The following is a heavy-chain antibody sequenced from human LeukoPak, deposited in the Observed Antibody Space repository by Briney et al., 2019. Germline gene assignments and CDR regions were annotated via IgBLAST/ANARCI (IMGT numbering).Heavy chain of an antibody. CDR1: GFTFSSYG. CDR2: IRYDGSNK. D-gene: IGHD3-3*01. Sequence: GGSLRLSCAASGFTFSSYGMHWVRQAPGKGLEWVAFIRYDGSNKYYADSVKGRFTISRDNSKNTLYLQMNSLRSDDTAVYYCARGGSVVTIFGVVTNYYYYYYMDVWGKGTTVTVSS. V-gene: IGHV3-30*02. J-gene: IGHJ6*03. CDR3: ARGGSVVTIFGVVTNYYYYYYMDV.